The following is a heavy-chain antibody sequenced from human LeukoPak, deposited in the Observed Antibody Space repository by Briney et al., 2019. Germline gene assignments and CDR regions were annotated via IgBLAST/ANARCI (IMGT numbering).Heavy chain of an antibody. CDR2: IYYSGST. D-gene: IGHD6-13*01. V-gene: IGHV4-39*01. CDR1: GDSISSTGYY. Sequence: PSETLSLTCTVSGDSISSTGYYWGWIRQPPGKGLEWIGSIYYSGSTYYNPSLKSRGTISVDTSKNQFSLKLSSVTAADTAVYYCASTKLSGYSSSWYRRGYFDYWGQGTLVTVSS. J-gene: IGHJ4*02. CDR3: ASTKLSGYSSSWYRRGYFDY.